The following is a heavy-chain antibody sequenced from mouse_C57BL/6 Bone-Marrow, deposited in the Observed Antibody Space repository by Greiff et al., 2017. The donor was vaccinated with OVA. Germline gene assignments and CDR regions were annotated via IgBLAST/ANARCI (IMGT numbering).Heavy chain of an antibody. V-gene: IGHV1-81*01. CDR3: ARNGSSNLYYFDY. CDR1: GYTFTSYG. CDR2: IYPRSGNT. J-gene: IGHJ2*01. D-gene: IGHD1-1*01. Sequence: VQVVESGAELARPGASVKLSCKASGYTFTSYGISWVKQRTGQGLEWIGEIYPRSGNTYYNEKFKGKATLTADKSSSTAYMELRSLTSEDSAVYFCARNGSSNLYYFDYWGQGTTLTVSS.